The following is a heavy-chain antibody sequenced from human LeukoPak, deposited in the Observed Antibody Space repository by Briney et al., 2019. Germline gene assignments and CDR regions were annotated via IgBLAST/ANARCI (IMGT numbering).Heavy chain of an antibody. J-gene: IGHJ4*02. CDR2: IYYSGST. Sequence: PSETLSLTCTVSGGSISSYYWSWIRQPPGKGLEWIGYIYYSGSTNYNPSLKSRVTISVDTSKNQLSLKLSSVTAADTAVYYCASRIIAAAGHFDYWGQGTLVTVSS. D-gene: IGHD6-13*01. CDR1: GGSISSYY. V-gene: IGHV4-59*01. CDR3: ASRIIAAAGHFDY.